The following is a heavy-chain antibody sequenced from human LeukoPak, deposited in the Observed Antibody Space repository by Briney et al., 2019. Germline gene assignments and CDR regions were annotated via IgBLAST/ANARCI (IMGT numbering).Heavy chain of an antibody. J-gene: IGHJ4*02. Sequence: GGSLRLSCAASGFTVSSNCMSWVRQAPGKGLVWVSRINRDGSSTSYADSVKGRFTISRDNAKNTLYLQMNSLRAEDTAVYYCARGGGYSYGSFDYWGQGTLVTVSS. V-gene: IGHV3-74*01. CDR1: GFTVSSNC. CDR2: INRDGSST. CDR3: ARGGGYSYGSFDY. D-gene: IGHD5-18*01.